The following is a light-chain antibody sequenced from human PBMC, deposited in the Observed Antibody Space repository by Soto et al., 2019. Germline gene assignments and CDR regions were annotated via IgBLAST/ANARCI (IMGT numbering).Light chain of an antibody. Sequence: DIVMTQSPDSLAVSLGERATINCKSSQSVLYSSINKNYLAWYQQKPGQPPKLLIYWASTRESGVPDRFSGSGSGTDFTLTISSLQAEDVALYYCHQYYSTLVTFDQGTKVEIK. V-gene: IGKV4-1*01. CDR1: QSVLYSSINKNY. CDR3: HQYYSTLVT. CDR2: WAS. J-gene: IGKJ1*01.